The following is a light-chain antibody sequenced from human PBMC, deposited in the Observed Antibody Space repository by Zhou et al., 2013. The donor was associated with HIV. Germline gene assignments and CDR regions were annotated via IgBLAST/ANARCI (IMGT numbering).Light chain of an antibody. CDR1: QDIDNY. J-gene: IGKJ4*01. CDR2: TAS. CDR3: QQSYTTPET. V-gene: IGKV1-39*01. Sequence: DIQMTQSPSSLSASIGDRVTISCRASQDIDNYLNWYQQRPGQAPRLLIYTASNLQSGVPSRFRGSGYGTDFSLIISSLQPEDFVTYYCQQSYTTPETFGGGTKLEIK.